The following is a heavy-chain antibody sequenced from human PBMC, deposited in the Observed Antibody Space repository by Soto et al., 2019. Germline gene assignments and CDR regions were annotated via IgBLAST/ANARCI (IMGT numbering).Heavy chain of an antibody. J-gene: IGHJ4*02. D-gene: IGHD4-17*01. V-gene: IGHV4-30-2*06. CDR3: ARAAGYGDYADY. CDR1: GGSISSGGYS. Sequence: TLSLTCAVSGGSISSGGYSWSWIRQLSGKGLEWIGNIDHSGSTYYNPSLKSRVTISVDMSKNQLSLKLTSVTAADTAMYYCARAAGYGDYADYWGQGTPVSVT. CDR2: IDHSGST.